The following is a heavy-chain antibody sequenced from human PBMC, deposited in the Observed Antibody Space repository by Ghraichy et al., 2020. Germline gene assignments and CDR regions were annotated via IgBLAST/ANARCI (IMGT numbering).Heavy chain of an antibody. CDR2: IYSGGST. CDR1: GFTVSSNY. Sequence: GGSLRLSCAASGFTVSSNYMSWVRQAPGKGLEWVSVIYSGGSTYYADSVKGRFTISRDNSKNTLYLQMNSLRAEDTAVYYCARGGGYYDSSGYYANFDYWGQGTLVTVSS. CDR3: ARGGGYYDSSGYYANFDY. J-gene: IGHJ4*02. D-gene: IGHD3-22*01. V-gene: IGHV3-53*01.